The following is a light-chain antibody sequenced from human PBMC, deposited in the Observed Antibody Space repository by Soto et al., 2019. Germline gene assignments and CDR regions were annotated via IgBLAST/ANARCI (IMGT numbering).Light chain of an antibody. V-gene: IGKV1-16*01. CDR2: ATS. J-gene: IGKJ1*01. Sequence: DIQMTQSPPSLSASVGDRVTITCRARKGINNYLAWFQQQPGTAPKPLIYATSTLHSGVPSRFTGSGSGTEFTLTITSLQPEDFVTYDCQQYNSYPWTFGQGTKVEVK. CDR3: QQYNSYPWT. CDR1: KGINNY.